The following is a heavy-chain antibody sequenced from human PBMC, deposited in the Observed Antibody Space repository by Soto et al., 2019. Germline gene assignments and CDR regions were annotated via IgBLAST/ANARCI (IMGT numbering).Heavy chain of an antibody. J-gene: IGHJ5*02. V-gene: IGHV1-18*01. CDR1: GYSFTSYG. Sequence: GASVKVSCKASGYSFTSYGISWVRQATGQGLEWMGWISAYNGNTNYAQKLQGRVTMTTDTSTSTAYMELRSLRSDDTAVYYCARDKGGYCSGGSCYWFDPWGQGTLVTVSS. CDR3: ARDKGGYCSGGSCYWFDP. D-gene: IGHD2-15*01. CDR2: ISAYNGNT.